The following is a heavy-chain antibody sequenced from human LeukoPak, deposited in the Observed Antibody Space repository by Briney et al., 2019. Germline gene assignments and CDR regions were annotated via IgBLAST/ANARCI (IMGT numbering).Heavy chain of an antibody. CDR3: ARDQGVDYDILTGYCNNWFDP. CDR2: INPNSGGT. J-gene: IGHJ5*02. Sequence: ASVKVSCKASGYTFTGYYMHWVRQAPGQGLEWMGWINPNSGGTNYAQKFQGRVTMTRDTSISTAYMELSRLRSDDTAVYYCARDQGVDYDILTGYCNNWFDPWGQGTLVTVSS. D-gene: IGHD3-9*01. V-gene: IGHV1-2*02. CDR1: GYTFTGYY.